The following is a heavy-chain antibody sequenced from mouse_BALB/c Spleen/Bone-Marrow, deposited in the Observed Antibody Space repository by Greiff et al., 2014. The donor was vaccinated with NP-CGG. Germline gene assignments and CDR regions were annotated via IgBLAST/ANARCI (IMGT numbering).Heavy chain of an antibody. Sequence: EVKLVESGAELVKPGASVKLSCTASGFNIKDTYMHWVKQRPEQGLEWIGRIDPANGNTKYDPKFQGKATITADTSSNTAYPQLSSLTSEDTAVYDCARYYYGSSYFDYWGQGTTLTVSS. CDR3: ARYYYGSSYFDY. CDR2: IDPANGNT. D-gene: IGHD1-1*01. CDR1: GFNIKDTY. J-gene: IGHJ2*01. V-gene: IGHV14-3*02.